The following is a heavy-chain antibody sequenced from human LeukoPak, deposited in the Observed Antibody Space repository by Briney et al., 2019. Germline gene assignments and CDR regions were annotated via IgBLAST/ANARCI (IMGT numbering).Heavy chain of an antibody. J-gene: IGHJ3*02. CDR1: GFTFSSYA. V-gene: IGHV3-23*01. CDR2: ISGSGGST. Sequence: GGSLRLSCAASGFTFSSYAMSWVRQAPGKGLEWVSAISGSGGSTYYADSVKGRFTISRDNSKNTLFLQMNSLGAEDTALYYCARGWNTTPRSGFDIWGLGTMVTVSS. D-gene: IGHD1/OR15-1a*01. CDR3: ARGWNTTPRSGFDI.